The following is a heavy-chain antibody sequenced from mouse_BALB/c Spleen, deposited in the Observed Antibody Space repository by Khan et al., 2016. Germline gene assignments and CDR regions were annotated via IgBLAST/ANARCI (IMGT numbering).Heavy chain of an antibody. Sequence: DVELVESGGGLVKPGGSLKLSCAASGFAFSSYDMSWVRQTPEKRLEWVAYISSGGGSTFYPDTVKGRFTISRDNAKNTLYLQMSSLKSEDTAMYYCASGYDYFDYWGQGTTLTVSS. D-gene: IGHD2-14*01. V-gene: IGHV5-12-1*01. CDR1: GFAFSSYD. CDR2: ISSGGGST. J-gene: IGHJ2*01. CDR3: ASGYDYFDY.